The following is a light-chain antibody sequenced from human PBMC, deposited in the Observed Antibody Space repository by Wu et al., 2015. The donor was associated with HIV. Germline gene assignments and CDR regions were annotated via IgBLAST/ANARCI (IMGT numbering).Light chain of an antibody. Sequence: DIVLTQSPATLSLSPGERATLSCRASQSVSNYLAWHQQKPGQPPRLLIYDASNRATGIPARFSGSGSGTDFTLTISSLEPEDSAVYYCQQRSNWPPITFGGGPKVEIK. CDR1: QSVSNY. CDR3: QQRSNWPPIT. V-gene: IGKV3-11*01. J-gene: IGKJ4*01. CDR2: DAS.